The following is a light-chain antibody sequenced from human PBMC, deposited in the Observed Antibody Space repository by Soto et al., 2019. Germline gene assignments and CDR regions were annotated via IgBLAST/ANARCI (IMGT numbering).Light chain of an antibody. CDR3: QQYGGSPPYT. Sequence: ESVLTQSPGTLSLSPGERATLSCRASQSVSSSYLAWYQQKPGQAPRLRIYGASSRATGIPDRFSGSGSGTDFTLTISRLEPEDFAVYYCQQYGGSPPYTFGQGTKLEIK. CDR2: GAS. J-gene: IGKJ2*01. CDR1: QSVSSSY. V-gene: IGKV3-20*01.